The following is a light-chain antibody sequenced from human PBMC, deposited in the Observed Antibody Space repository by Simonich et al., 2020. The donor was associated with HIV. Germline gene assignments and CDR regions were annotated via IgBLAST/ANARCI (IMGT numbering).Light chain of an antibody. CDR3: QQYNNWPSPFT. CDR1: QSVSSSS. J-gene: IGKJ3*01. Sequence: EIVMTQSPATLSLSPGERATLSCGASQSVSSSSLSWYHQKPGQAPRLLMYGASTRATGIPSRFSGSGSGTDFTLTISSLQPEDFAVYYCQQYNNWPSPFTFGPGTKVDLK. CDR2: GAS. V-gene: IGKV3D-7*01.